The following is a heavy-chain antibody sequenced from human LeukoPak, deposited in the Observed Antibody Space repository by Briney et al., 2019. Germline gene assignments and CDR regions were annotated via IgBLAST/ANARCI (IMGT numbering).Heavy chain of an antibody. CDR3: ARARGDIVVVPAAHGAFDI. J-gene: IGHJ3*02. CDR1: GYTFTGYY. V-gene: IGHV1-69*13. Sequence: SVKVSCKASGYTFTGYYMHWVRQAPGQGLEWMGGIIPIFGTANYAQKFQGRVTITADESTSTAYMELSSLRSEDTAVYYCARARGDIVVVPAAHGAFDIWGQGTMVTVSS. CDR2: IIPIFGTA. D-gene: IGHD2-2*01.